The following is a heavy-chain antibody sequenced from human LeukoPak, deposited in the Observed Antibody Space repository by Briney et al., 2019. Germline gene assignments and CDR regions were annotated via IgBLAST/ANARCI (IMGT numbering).Heavy chain of an antibody. CDR3: ARFSGMGNFDY. V-gene: IGHV4-61*02. CDR2: IYTSGST. J-gene: IGHJ4*02. CDR1: GRSISSGSYY. Sequence: SETLSLTCTVSGRSISSGSYYWSWIRQPAGKGLEWIGRIYTSGSTNYNPSLKSRVTISVDTSKNQFSLMLSSVTAADTAVYYCARFSGMGNFDYWGQGTLVTVSS. D-gene: IGHD1-14*01.